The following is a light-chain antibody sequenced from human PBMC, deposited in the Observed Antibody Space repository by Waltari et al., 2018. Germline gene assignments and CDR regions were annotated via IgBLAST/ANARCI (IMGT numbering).Light chain of an antibody. CDR3: SSYTTISTVV. Sequence: QSALTQPASVSGSPGQSITISCTGTSSDVGYYNYVSWDQQHPGKAPKLMIYDVSDRPSGVSNRFSGSKSGNTASLTISGLQAEDEADYYCSSYTTISTVVFGGGTKLTVL. J-gene: IGLJ2*01. CDR1: SSDVGYYNY. CDR2: DVS. V-gene: IGLV2-14*03.